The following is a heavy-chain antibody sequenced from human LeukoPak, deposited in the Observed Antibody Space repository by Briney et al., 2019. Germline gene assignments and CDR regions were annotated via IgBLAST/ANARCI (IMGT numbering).Heavy chain of an antibody. J-gene: IGHJ4*02. V-gene: IGHV1-69*04. CDR2: IIPILGIA. CDR1: GGTFSSYA. D-gene: IGHD4-17*01. CDR3: ARVGIYGDYEAV. Sequence: ASVKVSCKASGGTFSSYAISWVRQAPGQGLEWMGRIIPILGIANYAQKFQGRVTITADKSTSTAYMELSSLRSEDTAVYYCARVGIYGDYEAVWGQGTLVTVSS.